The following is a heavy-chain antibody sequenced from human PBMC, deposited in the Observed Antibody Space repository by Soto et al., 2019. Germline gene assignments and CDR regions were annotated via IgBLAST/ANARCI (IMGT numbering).Heavy chain of an antibody. CDR1: GYTFTGYY. CDR3: ARGNKYGPGSYYNH. Sequence: ASVKVSCKASGYTFTGYYMHWVRQAPGQGLEWMGWINPNSGGTNYAQKFQGWVTMTRDTSISTAYMELSRLRSDDTAVYYCARGNKYGPGSYYNHWGQGTLVTVSS. D-gene: IGHD3-10*01. J-gene: IGHJ5*02. V-gene: IGHV1-2*04. CDR2: INPNSGGT.